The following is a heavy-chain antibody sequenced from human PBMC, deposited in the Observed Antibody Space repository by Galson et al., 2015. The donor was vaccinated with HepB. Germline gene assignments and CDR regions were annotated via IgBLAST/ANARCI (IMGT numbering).Heavy chain of an antibody. Sequence: QSGAEVKKPGESLKISCKGSGYRFTSYWIGWVRQMPGKGLEWMGIIYPGDSDTKYSPSFQGQVTISADKSISTAYLQWSSLKASDTAMYYCARHVGYGSGSGNWFDPWGQGTLVTVSS. CDR1: GYRFTSYW. J-gene: IGHJ5*02. CDR2: IYPGDSDT. D-gene: IGHD3-10*01. CDR3: ARHVGYGSGSGNWFDP. V-gene: IGHV5-51*01.